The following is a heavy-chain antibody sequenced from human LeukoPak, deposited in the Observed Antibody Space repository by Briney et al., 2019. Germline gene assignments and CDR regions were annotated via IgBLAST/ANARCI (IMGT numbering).Heavy chain of an antibody. J-gene: IGHJ6*03. CDR1: GFTFSNYA. CDR3: ARDRIYPSMDV. CDR2: ISWNSGSI. Sequence: PGGSLRLSCAASGFTFSNYAMRWVRQAPGKGLEWVSGISWNSGSIGYADSVKGRFTISRDNAKNSLYLQMNSLRAEDTAVYYCARDRIYPSMDVWGKGTTVTVSS. V-gene: IGHV3-20*04. D-gene: IGHD2-15*01.